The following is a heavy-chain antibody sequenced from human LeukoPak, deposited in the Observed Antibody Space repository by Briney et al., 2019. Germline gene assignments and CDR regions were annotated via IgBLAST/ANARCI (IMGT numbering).Heavy chain of an antibody. Sequence: GGSLRLSCAASGFTFNNYAMTWVRQAPGKGLEWVSLINGGSGSSYYTDSVKGRFTVSRDNSKNTLYLQMNSLRDEDTAVYYCAKGQGYNYGDSIDYWGQGTLVSVSS. J-gene: IGHJ4*02. CDR2: INGGSGSS. V-gene: IGHV3-23*01. CDR1: GFTFNNYA. D-gene: IGHD4-17*01. CDR3: AKGQGYNYGDSIDY.